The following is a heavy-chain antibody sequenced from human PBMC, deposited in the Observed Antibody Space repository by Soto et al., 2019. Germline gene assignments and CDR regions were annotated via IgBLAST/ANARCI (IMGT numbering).Heavy chain of an antibody. CDR1: GFTVSSSS. Sequence: EVELVETGGGLIQPGRSLRLSCAASGFTVSSSSMSWVRQAPGKGLEWVSLIYADGATYYGDSVKGRFTISRDTSKNTLSLQMTSLRADDTAVYYCARDDSFLGAPFHYWGQGTLVTVSS. CDR3: ARDDSFLGAPFHY. J-gene: IGHJ4*02. D-gene: IGHD3-16*01. V-gene: IGHV3-53*02. CDR2: IYADGAT.